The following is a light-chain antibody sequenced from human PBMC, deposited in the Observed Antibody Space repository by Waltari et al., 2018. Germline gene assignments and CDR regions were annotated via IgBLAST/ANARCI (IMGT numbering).Light chain of an antibody. J-gene: IGLJ1*01. Sequence: QSALTQPASVSGSPGQSITISCTGTSSDVGGYNFDSWYQHHPGKAPKLIIYDVSKRPSGVSNRFSGSKSGNTASLTISGLQAEDEADYYCSSYTSSSSYVFGAGTKVTVL. CDR1: SSDVGGYNF. CDR3: SSYTSSSSYV. V-gene: IGLV2-14*03. CDR2: DVS.